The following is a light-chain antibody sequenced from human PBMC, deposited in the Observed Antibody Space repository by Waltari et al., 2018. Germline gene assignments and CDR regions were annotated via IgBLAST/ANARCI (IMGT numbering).Light chain of an antibody. CDR3: SSQSSDAVVI. J-gene: IGLJ2*01. CDR1: SSDVGRHDS. Sequence: QSALTQPASVSGSPGQSITISCTGSSSDVGRHDSVSWYQDHPGQAPKGIIYDVNNRPSGVSDRFSGSKSGNTASLTISGLQAEDEANYYCSSQSSDAVVIFGGGTKLTVL. CDR2: DVN. V-gene: IGLV2-14*03.